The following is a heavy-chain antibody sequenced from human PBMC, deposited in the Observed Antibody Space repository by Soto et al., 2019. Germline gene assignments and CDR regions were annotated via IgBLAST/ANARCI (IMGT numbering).Heavy chain of an antibody. D-gene: IGHD3-16*01. CDR3: AKGLRRLLRTQYYYGLDV. CDR1: GFTFSPYA. V-gene: IGHV3-23*01. Sequence: GALRLSCAASGFTFSPYAMTWVRQAPGKGLEWVSSISGSGGNTNYADSVKGRFTVSRDNSKRTLSLQMNSLTEEDTAIYYCAKGLRRLLRTQYYYGLDVWGRGTTVTVSS. J-gene: IGHJ6*02. CDR2: ISGSGGNT.